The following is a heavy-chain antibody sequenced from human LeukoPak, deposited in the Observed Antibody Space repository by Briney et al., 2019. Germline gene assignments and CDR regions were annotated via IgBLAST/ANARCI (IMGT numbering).Heavy chain of an antibody. CDR2: INHSGST. J-gene: IGHJ6*03. CDR3: ARHLLAYYYMDV. Sequence: PSETLSLTCAVYGGSFSGYYWSWIRQPPGKGLEWIGEINHSGSTNYNPSLKSRVTISVDTSKNQFSLKLSSVTAADTAVYYCARHLLAYYYMDVWGKGTTVTISS. V-gene: IGHV4-34*01. CDR1: GGSFSGYY. D-gene: IGHD2-21*01.